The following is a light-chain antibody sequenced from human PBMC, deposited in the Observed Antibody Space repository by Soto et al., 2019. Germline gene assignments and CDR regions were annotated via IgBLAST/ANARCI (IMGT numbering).Light chain of an antibody. CDR3: AAWDDILNGYV. CDR2: SNY. V-gene: IGLV1-44*01. CDR1: SSNIESNT. J-gene: IGLJ1*01. Sequence: QSVLTQPPSASGTPGQRVTISCSGGSSNIESNTVTWYQQLPGTAPKLVIYSNYDRPSGVPDRFSGSTSGTSASLVIRGLQSEDEADYYCAAWDDILNGYVFGGGTKVTVL.